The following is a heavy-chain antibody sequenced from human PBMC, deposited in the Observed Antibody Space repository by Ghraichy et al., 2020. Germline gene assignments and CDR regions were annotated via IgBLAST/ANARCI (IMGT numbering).Heavy chain of an antibody. CDR3: ARESSLSVPAARFKWFDP. J-gene: IGHJ5*02. CDR2: IYHSGST. D-gene: IGHD2-2*01. Sequence: SETLSLTCAVSGGSISSSNWWSLVRPPPGKGLEWIGEIYHSGSTNYNPFLKSGVTISVDKSKNQFSLKLSSVTAAYTAVYYCARESSLSVPAARFKWFDPWGQGTLVTVSS. CDR1: GGSISSSNW. V-gene: IGHV4-4*02.